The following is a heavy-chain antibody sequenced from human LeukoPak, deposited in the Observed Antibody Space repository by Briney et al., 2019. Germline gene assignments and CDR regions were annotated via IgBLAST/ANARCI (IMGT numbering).Heavy chain of an antibody. CDR1: GYTFTSYY. J-gene: IGHJ5*02. CDR3: ARDPGYDILTGYSSNWFDP. Sequence: ASVKVSCKASGYTFTSYYMHWVRQAPGQGLEWMGIINPSGGSTSYAQKLQGRVTMTTDTSTSTAYMELRSLRSDDTAVYYCARDPGYDILTGYSSNWFDPWGQGTLVTVSS. CDR2: INPSGGST. D-gene: IGHD3-9*01. V-gene: IGHV1-46*01.